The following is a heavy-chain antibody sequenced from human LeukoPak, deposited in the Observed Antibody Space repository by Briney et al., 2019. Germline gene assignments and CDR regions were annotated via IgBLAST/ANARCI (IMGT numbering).Heavy chain of an antibody. V-gene: IGHV3-48*02. CDR1: GFTFSSYS. D-gene: IGHD3-16*01. CDR2: ISRSSGTV. CDR3: ARDRSTATRWGIDY. J-gene: IGHJ4*02. Sequence: PGGSLRLSCAASGFTFSSYSMSWVRQAPGKGLEWVSYISRSSGTVYYAGSVKGRFTISRDSARNSLYLQMNSLRDEDTAVYYCARDRSTATRWGIDYWGQGTLVTVSS.